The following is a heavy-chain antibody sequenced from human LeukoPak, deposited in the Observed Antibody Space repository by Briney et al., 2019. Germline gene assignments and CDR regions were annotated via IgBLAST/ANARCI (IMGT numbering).Heavy chain of an antibody. CDR3: ARIGGGSWRNPGYWFDP. J-gene: IGHJ5*02. Sequence: SETLSLTCAVSGASISSASDYWGWIRQPPGKGLEWLGSIYYGGSTYDNPSLRSRVTIPVATSKNKFSLKLPSVTAADTAVYYCARIGGGSWRNPGYWFDPWGQGNLVTVSS. CDR1: GASISSASDY. V-gene: IGHV4-39*01. D-gene: IGHD2-15*01. CDR2: IYYGGST.